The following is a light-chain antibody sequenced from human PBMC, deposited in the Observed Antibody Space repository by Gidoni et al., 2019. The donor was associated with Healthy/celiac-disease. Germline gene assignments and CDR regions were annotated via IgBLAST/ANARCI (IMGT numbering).Light chain of an antibody. Sequence: QSVLTQPPSASGTPGQRVTISCSGSSSNIGSNYVYWYQQLPGTAPKLLIYRNNQRPSGVPDRFSGKSGTSASLAISGLRSEDEADYYCAAWDDSLSGVVFGGGTKLTVL. J-gene: IGLJ2*01. CDR3: AAWDDSLSGVV. CDR1: SSNIGSNY. CDR2: RNN. V-gene: IGLV1-47*01.